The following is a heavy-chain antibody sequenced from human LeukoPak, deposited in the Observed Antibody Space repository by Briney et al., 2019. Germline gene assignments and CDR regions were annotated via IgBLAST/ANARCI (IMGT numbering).Heavy chain of an antibody. Sequence: PGGSLRLSCAASGFTFSSYSMNWVRQAPGKGLEWVSTINDNGADTYYADSVKGRFTISRDNSYNTVSLQMNSLRDEDTGVYYCAKTMGAIDHDYWGQGTLVTVSS. D-gene: IGHD2-2*02. J-gene: IGHJ4*02. V-gene: IGHV3-23*01. CDR1: GFTFSSYS. CDR2: INDNGADT. CDR3: AKTMGAIDHDY.